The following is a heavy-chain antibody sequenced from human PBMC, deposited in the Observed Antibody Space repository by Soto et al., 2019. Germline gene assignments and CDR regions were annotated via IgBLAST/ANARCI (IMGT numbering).Heavy chain of an antibody. D-gene: IGHD3-22*01. V-gene: IGHV1-3*01. CDR3: ARERPERGSGYYDTTVWDY. Sequence: GASVKVSCKASGYTFTSYAMHWVRRAPGQRLEWMGWINAGNGNTKYSQKFQGRVTITRDTSASTAYMELSSLRSEDTAVYYCARERPERGSGYYDTTVWDYWGQGTLVTVSS. CDR2: INAGNGNT. J-gene: IGHJ4*02. CDR1: GYTFTSYA.